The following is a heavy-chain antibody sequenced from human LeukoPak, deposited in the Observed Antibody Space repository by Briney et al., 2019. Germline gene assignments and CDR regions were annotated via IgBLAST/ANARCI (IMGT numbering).Heavy chain of an antibody. D-gene: IGHD3-10*01. Sequence: GASVKVSCKASGYTFTGYYIHWVRQTPAQGLEWMGWINPNSGGTSYAQKFQGRVTMTRDTSVSTAYMELSGLTSDDTAVYYCAREAYDSGSFRTDYYYMDVWGKGTTVTISS. CDR2: INPNSGGT. J-gene: IGHJ6*03. CDR1: GYTFTGYY. CDR3: AREAYDSGSFRTDYYYMDV. V-gene: IGHV1-2*02.